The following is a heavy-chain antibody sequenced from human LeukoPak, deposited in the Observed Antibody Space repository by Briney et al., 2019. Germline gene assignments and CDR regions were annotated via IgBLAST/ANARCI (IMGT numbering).Heavy chain of an antibody. CDR2: ISSSGSTI. CDR1: GFTFRTYE. V-gene: IGHV3-48*03. CDR3: ARRHTYGYGLDY. Sequence: GGSLRLSCAASGFTFRTYEMNWVRQAPGKGLEGVSYISSSGSTIYYADSVKGRITISRDNAKNSLYLQMNSLRAEDTAVYYCARRHTYGYGLDYWGQGTLVTVSS. D-gene: IGHD5-18*01. J-gene: IGHJ4*02.